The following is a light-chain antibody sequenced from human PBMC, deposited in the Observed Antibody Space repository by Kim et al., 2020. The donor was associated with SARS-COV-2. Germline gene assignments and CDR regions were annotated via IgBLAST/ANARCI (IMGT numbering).Light chain of an antibody. CDR1: KLGDKY. Sequence: SYELTQPPSVSVSPGQTASITCSGDKLGDKYACWYQQRPGQSPVLVIYQDSKRPSGIPERFSGSNSGNTATLTISGTQGMDEADYYCQAWDSSTAAWVFGGGTKLTVL. V-gene: IGLV3-1*01. CDR3: QAWDSSTAAWV. CDR2: QDS. J-gene: IGLJ3*02.